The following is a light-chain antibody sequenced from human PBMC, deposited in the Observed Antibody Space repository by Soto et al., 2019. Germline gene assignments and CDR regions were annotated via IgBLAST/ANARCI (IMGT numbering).Light chain of an antibody. J-gene: IGKJ3*01. CDR2: DAS. Sequence: EIVLTQSPATLSLSPGERATLSCRASQIVSSYLAWYQQKPGQAPRLLIYDASNRATGIPARFSGSGSGTDFPLTSSSLEPEDFAGYYSPHQATFGAGTKLDIK. CDR1: QIVSSY. V-gene: IGKV3-11*01. CDR3: PHQAT.